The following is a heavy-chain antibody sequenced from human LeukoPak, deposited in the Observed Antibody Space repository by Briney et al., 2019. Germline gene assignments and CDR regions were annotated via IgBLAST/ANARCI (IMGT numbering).Heavy chain of an antibody. D-gene: IGHD3-22*01. CDR1: GYTFTGYY. Sequence: ASVKVSCKASGYTFTGYYMHWVRQAPGQGLEWMGWINPNSGGTNYAQKFQGRVTMTRDTSISTAYMELSRLRSDDTAVYYCARTYYYDSSGYYWYWGQGTLVTVSS. J-gene: IGHJ4*02. CDR3: ARTYYYDSSGYYWY. V-gene: IGHV1-2*02. CDR2: INPNSGGT.